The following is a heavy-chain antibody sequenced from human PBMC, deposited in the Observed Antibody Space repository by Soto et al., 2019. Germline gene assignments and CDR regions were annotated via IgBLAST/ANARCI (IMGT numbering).Heavy chain of an antibody. J-gene: IGHJ4*02. D-gene: IGHD4-17*01. CDR3: TRARYGDHEGGDY. CDR1: GGTFSSYA. CDR2: IIPIFGTA. Sequence: QVQLVQSGAEVKKPGSSVKVSCKASGGTFSSYAISWVRQAPGQGLEWMGGIIPIFGTANYAQKFQGRGTITAYESTRTAYMELSSLRSEDTSVYYCTRARYGDHEGGDYWGQGTLVTVSS. V-gene: IGHV1-69*12.